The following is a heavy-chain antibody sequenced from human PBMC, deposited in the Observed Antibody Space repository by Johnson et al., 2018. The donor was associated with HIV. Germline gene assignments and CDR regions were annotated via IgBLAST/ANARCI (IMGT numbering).Heavy chain of an antibody. CDR3: ARRSITSDGFDI. CDR1: GFTFSSYA. V-gene: IGHV3-23*04. Sequence: VQLVESGGGLVQPGGSLRLSCAASGFTFSSYALTWVRQAPGMGLEWVSTISGSGGSTYYAASVKGRFTISRENYKNSFYLHMNSLRAGDTAVYYCARRSITSDGFDIWGQGTMVTVSS. J-gene: IGHJ3*02. CDR2: ISGSGGST. D-gene: IGHD2-2*01.